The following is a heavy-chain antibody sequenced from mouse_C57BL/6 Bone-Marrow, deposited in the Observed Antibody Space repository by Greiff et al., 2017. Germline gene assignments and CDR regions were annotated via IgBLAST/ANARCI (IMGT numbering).Heavy chain of an antibody. CDR2: ILPGSGSP. V-gene: IGHV1-9*01. D-gene: IGHD2-2*01. CDR1: GYTFTGYW. Sequence: QVQLQQSGAELMKPGASVKLSCKATGYTFTGYWIEWVKQRPGHGLEWIGEILPGSGSPNYNEKFKGKATFTADTSSNTAYMQLSSLTTEDSAIYYCARGDLLWLRGDYYAMDYWGQGTSVTVSS. CDR3: ARGDLLWLRGDYYAMDY. J-gene: IGHJ4*01.